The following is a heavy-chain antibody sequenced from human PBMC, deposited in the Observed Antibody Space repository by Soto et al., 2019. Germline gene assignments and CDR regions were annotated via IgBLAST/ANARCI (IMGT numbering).Heavy chain of an antibody. CDR2: ISAYNGNT. D-gene: IGHD3-22*01. V-gene: IGHV1-18*01. CDR1: GYAIATYS. CDR3: AREGRTYYYDRSGLNDFDE. Sequence: VQAFSRASGYAIATYSSSWGRQVPQHGSEWMIWISAYNGNTNYPKKLRGRVTMPTATSTSTAYMEPRSLRSDETAVYYCAREGRTYYYDRSGLNDFDEWGQGSPVTV. J-gene: IGHJ4*02.